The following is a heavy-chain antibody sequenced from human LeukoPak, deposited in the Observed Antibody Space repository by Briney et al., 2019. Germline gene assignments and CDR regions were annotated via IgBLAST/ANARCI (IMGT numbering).Heavy chain of an antibody. Sequence: GTLSLTCAVSGGSISSSNWWSWVRQAPGKGLEWVSSISGSGGNTYYADSVKGRFTISRDNSKNTLYLQMNSLRAEDTAVYYCAKDWTGTKPFDLWGRGTLVTVSP. CDR1: GGSISSSN. V-gene: IGHV3-23*01. J-gene: IGHJ2*01. D-gene: IGHD3/OR15-3a*01. CDR2: ISGSGGNT. CDR3: AKDWTGTKPFDL.